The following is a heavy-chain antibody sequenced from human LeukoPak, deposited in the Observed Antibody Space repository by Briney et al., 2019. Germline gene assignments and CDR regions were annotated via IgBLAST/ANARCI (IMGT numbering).Heavy chain of an antibody. CDR2: IYYSGST. CDR1: GGSISSYY. CDR3: ARRGKGAVAL. Sequence: SETLSLTCTVSGGSISSYYWSWIRQPPGKGLEWIGYIYYSGSTNYNPSLKSRATISVDTSKNQFSLKLSSVTAADTAVYYCARRGKGAVALWGQGTLVTVSS. D-gene: IGHD6-19*01. J-gene: IGHJ4*02. V-gene: IGHV4-59*01.